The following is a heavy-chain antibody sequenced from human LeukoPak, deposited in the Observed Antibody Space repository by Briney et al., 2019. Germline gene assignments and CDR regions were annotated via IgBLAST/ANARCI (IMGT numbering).Heavy chain of an antibody. CDR3: ARRYCTYSSCYSEY. V-gene: IGHV3-11*01. CDR1: GFIFSDYY. Sequence: GGSLRLSCAASGFIFSDYYMTWLRQAPGKGLEWIAYIGTSGSPIYYADSAKGPFTISRDNAKNTLYLQMNSLRAEDTAGYYCARRYCTYSSCYSEYWGQGTLLTVSS. CDR2: IGTSGSPI. D-gene: IGHD6-19*01. J-gene: IGHJ4*02.